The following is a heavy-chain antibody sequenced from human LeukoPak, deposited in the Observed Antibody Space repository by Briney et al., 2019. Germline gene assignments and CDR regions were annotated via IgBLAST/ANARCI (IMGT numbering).Heavy chain of an antibody. J-gene: IGHJ3*02. CDR3: ARDVPNGSGIGAFDT. D-gene: IGHD3-10*01. CDR1: GGSISSYY. CDR2: VYYSGSA. V-gene: IGHV4-59*01. Sequence: PSETLSLTCIVSGGSISSYYWSWVRQPPGKGLEWIGYVYYSGSANYNPSLKDRVTISLDTSKNQFSLKLSSVTAADTAVYYCARDVPNGSGIGAFDTWGQGTMVSVSS.